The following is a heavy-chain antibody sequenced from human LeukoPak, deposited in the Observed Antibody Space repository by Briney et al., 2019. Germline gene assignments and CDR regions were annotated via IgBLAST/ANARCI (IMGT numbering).Heavy chain of an antibody. CDR1: GGSFSGYY. CDR2: INHSGST. J-gene: IGHJ3*02. D-gene: IGHD3-22*01. CDR3: ASSSGVNAFDI. V-gene: IGHV4-34*01. Sequence: PETLSLTCAVYGGSFSGYYWSWIRQPPGKGLEWIGEINHSGSTNYNPSLKSRVTISVDTSKNQFSLKLSSVTAANTAVYYCASSSGVNAFDIWGQGTMVTVSS.